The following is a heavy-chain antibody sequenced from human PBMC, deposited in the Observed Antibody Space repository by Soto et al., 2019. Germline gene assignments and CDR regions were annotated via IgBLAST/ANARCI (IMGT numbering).Heavy chain of an antibody. V-gene: IGHV4-34*01. J-gene: IGHJ5*02. CDR3: ARGQNDFWSGYYNFDP. CDR1: GGSFSGYY. D-gene: IGHD3-3*01. CDR2: INHSGST. Sequence: SETLSLTCAVYGGSFSGYYWSWIRQPPGKGLEWIGEINHSGSTNYNPSLKSRVTISVDTSKNQFSLKLSSVTAADTAVYYCARGQNDFWSGYYNFDPWGEGTLVTVSS.